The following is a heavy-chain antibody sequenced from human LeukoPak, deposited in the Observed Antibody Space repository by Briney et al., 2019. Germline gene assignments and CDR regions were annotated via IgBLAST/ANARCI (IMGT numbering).Heavy chain of an antibody. V-gene: IGHV3-23*01. CDR1: GFTFSSCA. D-gene: IGHD1-14*01. CDR2: ISGFGTDT. J-gene: IGHJ4*02. Sequence: PGGSLRLSCAASGFTFSSCAMNWVRQAPGKGLEGVASISGFGTDTHYADSVKGRFTISRDNSKNTLYLQMNSLRAEDTAIYYCAKDITGYNRPLDHWGQGTLVTVSS. CDR3: AKDITGYNRPLDH.